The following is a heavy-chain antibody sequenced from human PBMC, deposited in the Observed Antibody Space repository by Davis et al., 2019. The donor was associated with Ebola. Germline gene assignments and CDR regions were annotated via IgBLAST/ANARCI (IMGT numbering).Heavy chain of an antibody. Sequence: GESLKISCAASGFTFSSYAMSWVRQAPGKGLEWVSAISGSGGSTYYAGSVKGRFTISRDNSRNTLYLQMNGLRVEDTAVYYCVKETTRPFDFDFWGRGTLVTVSS. CDR3: VKETTRPFDFDF. CDR1: GFTFSSYA. V-gene: IGHV3-23*01. J-gene: IGHJ2*01. CDR2: ISGSGGST. D-gene: IGHD1-14*01.